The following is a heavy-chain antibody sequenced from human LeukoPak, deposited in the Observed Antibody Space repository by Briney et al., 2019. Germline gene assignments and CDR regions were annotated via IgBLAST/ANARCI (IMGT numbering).Heavy chain of an antibody. CDR1: GFTFSSYS. J-gene: IGHJ5*02. Sequence: GGSLRLSCAASGFTFSSYSMNWVRQAPGKGLEWVSYISSSSSTIYYADSVKDRFTISRDNAKNSLYLQMNSLRVEDTAVYYCARGSNWFDPWGQGTLVTVSS. V-gene: IGHV3-48*01. CDR2: ISSSSSTI. CDR3: ARGSNWFDP.